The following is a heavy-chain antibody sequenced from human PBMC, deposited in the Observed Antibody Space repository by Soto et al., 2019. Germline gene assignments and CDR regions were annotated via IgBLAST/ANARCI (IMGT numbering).Heavy chain of an antibody. CDR3: ARVVLRDDFWSGPIRGGFEI. V-gene: IGHV4-4*02. D-gene: IGHD3-3*01. J-gene: IGHJ3*02. CDR2: IYHSGST. CDR1: GGSISSSNW. Sequence: WETLSLTCAVSGGSISSSNWWSWVRQPPGKGLEWIGEIYHSGSTNYNPSLKSRVTISVDKSKNQFYQKLSSVTAADTAVYYCARVVLRDDFWSGPIRGGFEIWGQGTMVTVSS.